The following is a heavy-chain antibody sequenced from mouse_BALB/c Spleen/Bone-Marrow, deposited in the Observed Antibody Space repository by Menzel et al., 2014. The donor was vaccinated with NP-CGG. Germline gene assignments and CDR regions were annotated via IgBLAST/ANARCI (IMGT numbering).Heavy chain of an antibody. J-gene: IGHJ2*01. CDR3: ARCGGLRDFDY. D-gene: IGHD2-4*01. Sequence: VKLVESGPELVKPGASVKMSCKASGYTFTDYVISWVKQRTGQGLEWIGEIYPGSGSTYYNEKFKGKATLTAGKSSNTAYMQLSSLTSEDSAVYFCARCGGLRDFDYWGQGTTLTVSS. CDR2: IYPGSGST. V-gene: IGHV1-77*01. CDR1: GYTFTDYV.